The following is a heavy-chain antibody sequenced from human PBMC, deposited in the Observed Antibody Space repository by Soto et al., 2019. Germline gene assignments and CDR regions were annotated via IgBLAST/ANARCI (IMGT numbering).Heavy chain of an antibody. Sequence: QLQLQESGPGLVKPSETLSLTCTVSGGSISSSSYYWGWIRQPPGKGLEWIGRIYYSGSTYYNPSLKSRVNTSVDTSKNQFSLKLSSVTAADTAVYYCASPDYGDYGMDVWGQGTTVTVSS. CDR2: IYYSGST. J-gene: IGHJ6*02. CDR1: GGSISSSSYY. V-gene: IGHV4-39*01. CDR3: ASPDYGDYGMDV. D-gene: IGHD4-17*01.